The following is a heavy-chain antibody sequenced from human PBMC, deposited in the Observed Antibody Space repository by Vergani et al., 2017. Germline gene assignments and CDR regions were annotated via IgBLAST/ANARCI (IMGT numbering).Heavy chain of an antibody. D-gene: IGHD2-15*01. Sequence: EVQLVESGGGLIQPGGSLRLSCAASGFTVSSNYMSWVRQAPGKGLEWVSSISGSGGSTYYADSVKGRFTISRDNSKNTLNLKMNSLRAEDTAVYYCAKGGDCSGGSCYPYNWFDPWGQGTLVTVSS. J-gene: IGHJ5*02. V-gene: IGHV3-23*04. CDR1: GFTVSSNY. CDR3: AKGGDCSGGSCYPYNWFDP. CDR2: ISGSGGST.